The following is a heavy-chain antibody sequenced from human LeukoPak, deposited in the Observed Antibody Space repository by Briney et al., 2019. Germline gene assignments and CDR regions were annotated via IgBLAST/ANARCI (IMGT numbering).Heavy chain of an antibody. Sequence: SETLSLTCTVSGGSINNHYWSWIRQPPGKGPEWIGYIYYSGSTNYNPSLKSRVTISLDTSKNQFSLKLSSMTAADTAVYYCARSILHSGGSCCWYYFDYWGQETMATVSS. V-gene: IGHV4-59*11. CDR3: ARSILHSGGSCCWYYFDY. CDR2: IYYSGST. CDR1: GGSINNHY. J-gene: IGHJ4*02. D-gene: IGHD2-15*01.